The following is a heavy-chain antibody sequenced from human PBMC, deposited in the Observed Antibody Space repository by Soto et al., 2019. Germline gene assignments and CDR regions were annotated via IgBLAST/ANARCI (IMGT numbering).Heavy chain of an antibody. J-gene: IGHJ5*02. CDR3: VKSNASGQRGYWFDP. D-gene: IGHD3-10*01. V-gene: IGHV3-23*01. Sequence: PGGSLRLSCVGSGFTFSSYAMTWVRQAPGRGLEWVSGISGSGSNTYHADSVKGRFTISRDSSKNTVYLQMNGLRTEDTAVYYCVKSNASGQRGYWFDPWGQGTLVTVYS. CDR2: ISGSGSNT. CDR1: GFTFSSYA.